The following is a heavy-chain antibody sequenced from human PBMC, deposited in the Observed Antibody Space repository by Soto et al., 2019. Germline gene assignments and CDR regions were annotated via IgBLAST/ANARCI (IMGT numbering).Heavy chain of an antibody. D-gene: IGHD3-9*01. Sequence: TLSLTCTVSGGSIINYYWTWVRQPPGKGLEWIGYVYYSGSTNYNPSLESRVTISIDTSKNQFSLKMKSGTAADTAVYYCVRDYLLTGFDTWGQGTLVTVSS. CDR2: VYYSGST. J-gene: IGHJ4*02. V-gene: IGHV4-59*01. CDR1: GGSIINYY. CDR3: VRDYLLTGFDT.